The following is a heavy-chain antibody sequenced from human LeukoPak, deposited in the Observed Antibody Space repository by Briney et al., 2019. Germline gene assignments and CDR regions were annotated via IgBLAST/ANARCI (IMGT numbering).Heavy chain of an antibody. CDR3: ARHGYTASRFFLDY. CDR2: IYTTGRA. J-gene: IGHJ4*02. D-gene: IGHD5-18*01. Sequence: SDTLSLICTVSTVSINSYFWGWVRPPARRGLEWIGRIYTTGRADYDPSLQGRVAMSIDTSQKQFSLNLKALTAADTATYFCARHGYTASRFFLDYWSQGTPVTVSS. V-gene: IGHV4-4*07. CDR1: TVSINSYF.